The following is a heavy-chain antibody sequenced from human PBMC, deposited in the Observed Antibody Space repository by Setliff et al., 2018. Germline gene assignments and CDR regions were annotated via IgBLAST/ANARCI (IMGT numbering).Heavy chain of an antibody. Sequence: GASVKVSCKASGGTFSLFVFRWVRQAPGQGLEWMGGIIPMFDKARYAQKFQGRVNITADKSTSTAYLELSSLRSEDTAVYYCARGVTGYNFWSGDRYYMDVWGKGTTVTVSS. CDR3: ARGVTGYNFWSGDRYYMDV. V-gene: IGHV1-69*06. D-gene: IGHD3-3*01. CDR2: IIPMFDKA. CDR1: GGTFSLFV. J-gene: IGHJ6*03.